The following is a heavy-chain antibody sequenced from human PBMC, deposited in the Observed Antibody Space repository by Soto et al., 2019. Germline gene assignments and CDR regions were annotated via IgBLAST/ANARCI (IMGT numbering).Heavy chain of an antibody. CDR2: ISYDGNNK. CDR1: GFTFSSYS. V-gene: IGHV3-30-3*01. Sequence: GGSLRLSCAACGFTFSSYSMHWVRQAPCKGLEWVSVISYDGNNKYYTDSVKGRFTISRDNSKNTVYLEMNSLRPEDTAVYYCARGGGYCSTNCHGTDYWGQGTLVTVSS. J-gene: IGHJ4*02. CDR3: ARGGGYCSTNCHGTDY. D-gene: IGHD2-2*01.